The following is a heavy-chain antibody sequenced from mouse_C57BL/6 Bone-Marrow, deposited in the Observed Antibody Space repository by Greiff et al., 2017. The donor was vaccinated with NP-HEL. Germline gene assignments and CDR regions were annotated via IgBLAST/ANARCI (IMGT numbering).Heavy chain of an antibody. CDR3: ARDLDLLLRFAY. CDR1: GFTFSSYA. D-gene: IGHD1-1*01. CDR2: ISDGGSYT. V-gene: IGHV5-4*01. J-gene: IGHJ3*01. Sequence: EVMLVESGGGLVKPGGSLKLSCAASGFTFSSYAMSWVRQTPEKRLEWVATISDGGSYTYYPDNVKGRFTISRDNAKNNLYLQMSHLKSEDTAMYYCARDLDLLLRFAYWGQGTLVTVSA.